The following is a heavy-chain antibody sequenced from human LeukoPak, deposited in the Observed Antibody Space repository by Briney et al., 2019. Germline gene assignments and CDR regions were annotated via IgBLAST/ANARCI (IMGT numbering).Heavy chain of an antibody. Sequence: RGSLRLSSAASVFTFRIHEMNWVRQAPRKGLEWVLYISSSGTTIHYADYVKGRFTISRDNAKNSLYLQMNSLRAEDTAVYYCARGGYCSSSICYSLNAFDIWGQGTMFTVSS. D-gene: IGHD2-2*01. CDR1: VFTFRIHE. CDR2: ISSSGTTI. V-gene: IGHV3-48*03. CDR3: ARGGYCSSSICYSLNAFDI. J-gene: IGHJ3*02.